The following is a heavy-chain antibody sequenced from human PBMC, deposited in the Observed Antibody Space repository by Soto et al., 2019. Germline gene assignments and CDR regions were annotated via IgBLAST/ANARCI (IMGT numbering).Heavy chain of an antibody. D-gene: IGHD1-26*01. CDR1: GYIFYNSV. J-gene: IGHJ3*02. CDR2: ISAYNGNT. V-gene: IGHV1-18*04. Sequence: SVEVSCTSCGYIFYNSVIGGLRQAPGQGLEWMGWISAYNGNTNYAQKLQGRVTMTTDTSTSTAYMELRSLRSDDTAIYFCARTVGATYSFDIWGQGTMVTVSS. CDR3: ARTVGATYSFDI.